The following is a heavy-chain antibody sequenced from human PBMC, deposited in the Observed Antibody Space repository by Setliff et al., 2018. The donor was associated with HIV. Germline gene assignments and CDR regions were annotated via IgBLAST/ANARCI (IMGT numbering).Heavy chain of an antibody. D-gene: IGHD1-1*01. CDR2: IYMRGGT. Sequence: NPSETLSLTCTVSGGSIISEISWWAWIRQPAGKGPEWLGQIYMRGGTDYNPSLEGRVTISLDTSKNQFSLKLTSVTAADTAVYYCAIDHVTNIAESGCGYTRIDPWGPGISVTVSS. CDR3: AIDHVTNIAESGCGYTRIDP. V-gene: IGHV4-61*09. CDR1: GGSIISEISW. J-gene: IGHJ5*02.